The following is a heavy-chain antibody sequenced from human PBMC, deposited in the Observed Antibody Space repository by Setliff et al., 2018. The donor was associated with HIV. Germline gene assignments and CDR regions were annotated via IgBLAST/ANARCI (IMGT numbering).Heavy chain of an antibody. CDR3: AYGSGSYSWFDY. J-gene: IGHJ5*01. CDR2: VRYDGSNK. D-gene: IGHD3-10*01. V-gene: IGHV3-30*02. Sequence: GSLRLSCAASGFTFSSYGMHWVRQAPGKGLEWVASVRYDGSNKYYADSVKGRFTISRDNSKNTVYLQMNSLRTEDTAVYYCAYGSGSYSWFDYWGQGTLVTVSS. CDR1: GFTFSSYG.